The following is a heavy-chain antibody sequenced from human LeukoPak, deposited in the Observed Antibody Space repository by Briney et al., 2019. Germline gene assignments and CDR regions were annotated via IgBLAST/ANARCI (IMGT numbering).Heavy chain of an antibody. CDR3: AKGIDVTQHLVTFDY. D-gene: IGHD6-13*01. CDR2: TSGSGDST. J-gene: IGHJ4*02. CDR1: GXTFSNYA. V-gene: IGHV3-23*01. Sequence: PGGSLRLSCAASGXTFSNYALTWVRQAPGKGLEWVSATSGSGDSTFYADSVKGRFTISRDNSKNTLSLQMNSLRAEDTALYYWAKGIDVTQHLVTFDYWGQGTLVTVSS.